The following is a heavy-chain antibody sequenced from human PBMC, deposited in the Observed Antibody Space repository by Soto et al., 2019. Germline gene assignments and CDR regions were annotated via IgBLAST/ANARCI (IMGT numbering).Heavy chain of an antibody. D-gene: IGHD1-26*01. CDR1: GGSISSGNHY. Sequence: QVQLQESGPGLVKPSQTLSLTCTVSGGSISSGNHYWSWIRQHPGKGLEWIGYIYYSGSTYYNPSLKSRVNISVDTSKNQFSLKLSSVTAADTAVYYCAREGGIVGATAADYWGQGTLVTVSS. J-gene: IGHJ4*02. CDR2: IYYSGST. V-gene: IGHV4-31*03. CDR3: AREGGIVGATAADY.